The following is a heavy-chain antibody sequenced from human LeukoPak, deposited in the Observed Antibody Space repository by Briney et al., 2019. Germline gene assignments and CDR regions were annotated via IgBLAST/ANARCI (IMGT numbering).Heavy chain of an antibody. CDR1: GYTFTSYD. CDR3: ARCGYSDGWSCDH. CDR2: MNPNSGNT. D-gene: IGHD5-18*01. V-gene: IGHV1-8*01. Sequence: ASVTVSCKASGYTFTSYDINWVRQATGQGLEWMGWMNPNSGNTGYAQKFQGRVTVTRDTSASTAYMELSSLRSEDTAVYYCARCGYSDGWSCDHWGQGTLVTVSS. J-gene: IGHJ5*02.